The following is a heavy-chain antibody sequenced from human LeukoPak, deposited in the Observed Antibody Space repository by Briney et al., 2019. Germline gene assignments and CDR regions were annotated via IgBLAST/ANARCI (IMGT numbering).Heavy chain of an antibody. CDR3: ARDSSLWRAFDI. D-gene: IGHD2-21*01. Sequence: SETLSLTCTVSGGSISSSSYYWGWIRQPPGKGLEWIGSIYHSGSTYYNPSLKSRVTISVDTSKNQFSLKLSSVTAADTAVYYCARDSSLWRAFDIWGQGTMVTVSS. CDR1: GGSISSSSYY. J-gene: IGHJ3*02. CDR2: IYHSGST. V-gene: IGHV4-39*07.